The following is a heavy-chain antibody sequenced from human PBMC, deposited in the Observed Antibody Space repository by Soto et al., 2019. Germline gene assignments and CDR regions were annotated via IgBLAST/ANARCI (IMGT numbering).Heavy chain of an antibody. CDR2: TNPNSGGT. V-gene: IGHV1-2*07. D-gene: IGHD6-13*01. CDR3: ARDVTSPPGQQLPSSYHHGMDV. Sequence: ASVKVSCRASGYTFTGYYMHWVRQAPAQWLEWMGWTNPNSGGTNYSHKFQGRVTMTRDTNISTSYMELNSLRPTDTAEYYHARDVTSPPGQQLPSSYHHGMDVRGKGSTV. CDR1: GYTFTGYY. J-gene: IGHJ6*04.